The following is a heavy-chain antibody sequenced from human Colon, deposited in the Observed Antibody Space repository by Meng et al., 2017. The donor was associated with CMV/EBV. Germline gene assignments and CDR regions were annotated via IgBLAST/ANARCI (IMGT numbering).Heavy chain of an antibody. D-gene: IGHD2-2*01. V-gene: IGHV3-30*02. CDR2: ITYDGTAK. J-gene: IGHJ4*02. CDR1: GFIFSSSG. CDR3: AKDGGGPARSFES. Sequence: CSTSGFIFSSSGLHWVRQAPGKGLEWVAFITYDGTAKKYLDSVNGRSTISRDNSKSTLYLQINSLMHEDSAVYYCAKDGGGPARSFESWGQGTLVTVSS.